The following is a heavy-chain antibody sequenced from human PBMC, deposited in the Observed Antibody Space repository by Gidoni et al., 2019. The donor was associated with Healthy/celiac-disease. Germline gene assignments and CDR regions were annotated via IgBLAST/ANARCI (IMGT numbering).Heavy chain of an antibody. J-gene: IGHJ4*02. D-gene: IGHD2-15*01. CDR1: GFTFSSYG. V-gene: IGHV3-30*18. Sequence: QVQLVESGGGVVQPGRSLRLSCAASGFTFSSYGMHWVRQAPGKGLEWVAVISYDGSNNYYADSVKGRFTISRDNSKNTLYLQMNSLRAEDTAVYYCAKDLDIVVVVAATPDYWGQGTLVTVSS. CDR2: ISYDGSNN. CDR3: AKDLDIVVVVAATPDY.